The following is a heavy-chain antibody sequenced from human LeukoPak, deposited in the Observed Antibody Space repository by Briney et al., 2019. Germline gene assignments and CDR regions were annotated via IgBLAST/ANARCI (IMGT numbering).Heavy chain of an antibody. V-gene: IGHV4-4*07. D-gene: IGHD6-13*01. Sequence: SETLSLTCNVSVASLAGYYWSWIRQPARKGLEWIGRMYISGNARYNPSLKSRVTMSIDTSKKQFSLILTSVTAADTAVYYCARDRDKAADGMEGGDAFDIWGPGTLVTVSP. CDR2: MYISGNA. J-gene: IGHJ3*02. CDR1: VASLAGYY. CDR3: ARDRDKAADGMEGGDAFDI.